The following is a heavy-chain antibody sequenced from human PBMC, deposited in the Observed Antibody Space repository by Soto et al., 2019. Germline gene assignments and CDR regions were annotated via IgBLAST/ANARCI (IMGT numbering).Heavy chain of an antibody. V-gene: IGHV4-30-4*01. D-gene: IGHD4-4*01. J-gene: IGHJ5*02. CDR3: ARDRVTGWFDP. CDR1: GGSISSGDYY. Sequence: SETLSLTCTVSGGSISSGDYYWSWIRQPPGKGLEWIGYIYYSGSTYYNPSLKSRVTISVDTSKNQFSLKLSSVTAADTAVYYCARDRVTGWFDPWGQGTLVTVSS. CDR2: IYYSGST.